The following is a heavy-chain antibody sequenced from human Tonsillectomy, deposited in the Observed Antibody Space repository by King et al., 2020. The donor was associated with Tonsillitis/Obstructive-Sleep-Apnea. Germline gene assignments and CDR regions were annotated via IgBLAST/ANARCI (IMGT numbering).Heavy chain of an antibody. CDR1: GFTFRSYA. Sequence: VQLVESGGGVVQPGRSLRLSCAASGFTFRSYAMHWVRPAPGKGREWVAVISYDGSNKYYAEHVEGRFTIPRDNSKNMLYLQMNSPRAEDTAVYYCAELYQLLLLGEISQPQGNYWGQGTLVTVSS. D-gene: IGHD2-2*01. V-gene: IGHV3-30*01. CDR2: ISYDGSNK. J-gene: IGHJ4*02. CDR3: AELYQLLLLGEISQPQGNY.